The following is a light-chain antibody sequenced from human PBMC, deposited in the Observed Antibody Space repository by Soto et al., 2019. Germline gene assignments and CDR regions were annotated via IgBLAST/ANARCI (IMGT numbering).Light chain of an antibody. CDR3: QQYYRTPLYS. CDR2: WAS. V-gene: IGKV4-1*01. CDR1: QSILYSSNNKNY. Sequence: DIVMTQSPDSLAVSLGERATINCKSSQSILYSSNNKNYLAWYQQKTGQPPKLLIHWASTRESGVPDRFSGSGSGTDFALTISALQAEDVAVYYCQQYYRTPLYSFSQGTKLEIK. J-gene: IGKJ2*01.